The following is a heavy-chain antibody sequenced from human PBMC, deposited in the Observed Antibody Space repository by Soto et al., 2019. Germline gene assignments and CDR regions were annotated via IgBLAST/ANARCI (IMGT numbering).Heavy chain of an antibody. J-gene: IGHJ4*02. V-gene: IGHV4-31*11. D-gene: IGHD2-8*01. Sequence: QVQLQESGPGLVKPSQTLSLTCAVSGGSINSGGFYWHWIRQHPEKGLEWIGYIFPSGSTHYNPSLKSRGPVSTGTSQPKVSVWLTSVTAAATAVSFCARGGVSFPGPEGYWGQGTLFAVAA. CDR1: GGSINSGGFY. CDR2: IFPSGST. CDR3: ARGGVSFPGPEGY.